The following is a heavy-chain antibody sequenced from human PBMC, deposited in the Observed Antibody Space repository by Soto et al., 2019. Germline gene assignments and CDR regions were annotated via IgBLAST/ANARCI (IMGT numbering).Heavy chain of an antibody. Sequence: GASVKVSCKASGYTFTGYYMHWVQQAPGQGLEWMGWINPNSGGTNYAQKFQGRVTMTRDTSISTAYMELSRLRSDDTAVYYCARDGGFWSGYSTPYGMDVWGQGTTVTVSS. J-gene: IGHJ6*02. D-gene: IGHD3-3*01. CDR3: ARDGGFWSGYSTPYGMDV. V-gene: IGHV1-2*02. CDR1: GYTFTGYY. CDR2: INPNSGGT.